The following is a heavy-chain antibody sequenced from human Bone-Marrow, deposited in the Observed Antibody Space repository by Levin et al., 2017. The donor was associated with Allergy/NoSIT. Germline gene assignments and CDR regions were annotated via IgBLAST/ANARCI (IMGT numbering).Heavy chain of an antibody. CDR1: GFTFSSYG. V-gene: IGHV3-23*01. CDR3: AKFRTITARAVFDS. CDR2: ISSTGGNT. Sequence: GESLKISCSASGFTFSSYGMSWVRQAPGKGLDWVSSISSTGGNTYYPDSVKGRFTISRDNSKNTVYLQMNSLRADDTAVYYCAKFRTITARAVFDSWGQGALVTVSS. D-gene: IGHD6-6*01. J-gene: IGHJ4*02.